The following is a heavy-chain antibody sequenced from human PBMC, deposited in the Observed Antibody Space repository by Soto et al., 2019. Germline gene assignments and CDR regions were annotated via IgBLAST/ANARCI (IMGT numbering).Heavy chain of an antibody. D-gene: IGHD2-2*01. Sequence: GGSLRLSCAASGFLLRSYGMHWVRQAPGKGLQWVAVMSYDGSSQYYADSVKGRFTISRDTSKNTLYFQMNSLIAEDTAVYYCAVSVLGYCSSTSCSEFDYWGQGTLVTVSS. CDR1: GFLLRSYG. CDR3: AVSVLGYCSSTSCSEFDY. V-gene: IGHV3-30*03. J-gene: IGHJ4*02. CDR2: MSYDGSSQ.